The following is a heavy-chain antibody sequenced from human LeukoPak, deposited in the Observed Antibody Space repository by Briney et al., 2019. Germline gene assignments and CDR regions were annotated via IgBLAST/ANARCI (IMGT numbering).Heavy chain of an antibody. J-gene: IGHJ4*02. CDR3: ARDQGGPTS. Sequence: SQTLSPICAVSGGSISSGGYSWSWIRQPPGKGLEWIGYIYHSGSTYYNPSLKSRVTISVDRSKNQFSLKLSSVTAADTAVYYCARDQGGPTSRGQGTLVTVSS. CDR1: GGSISSGGYS. D-gene: IGHD2-15*01. CDR2: IYHSGST. V-gene: IGHV4-30-2*01.